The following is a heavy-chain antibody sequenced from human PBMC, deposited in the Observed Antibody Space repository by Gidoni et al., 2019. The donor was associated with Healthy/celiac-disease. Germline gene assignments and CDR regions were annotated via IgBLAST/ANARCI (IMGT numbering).Heavy chain of an antibody. D-gene: IGHD3-16*02. CDR2: INPSGGST. CDR1: GYTFTSYY. V-gene: IGHV1-46*03. Sequence: QVQLVQSGAEVKKPGASVKVSCKASGYTFTSYYMHWVRQAPGQGLEWMGIINPSGGSTSYAQKFQGRVTMTRDTSTSTVYMELSCLRSEDTAVYYCARGRSEYDYVWGSYRNFDYWGQGTLVTVSA. J-gene: IGHJ4*02. CDR3: ARGRSEYDYVWGSYRNFDY.